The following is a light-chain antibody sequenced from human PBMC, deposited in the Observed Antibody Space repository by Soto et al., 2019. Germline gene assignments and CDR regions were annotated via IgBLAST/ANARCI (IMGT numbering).Light chain of an antibody. CDR2: AAS. CDR3: QEYNSYTGT. J-gene: IGKJ1*01. V-gene: IGKV1-39*01. Sequence: DIQLTQSPSSLSASVGDRATITCRASQSISSYLNWYQQKPGNAPKLLIYAASSLPGGVPSRFSGSGSGTEFTLTISSLQPDDFGTYYCQEYNSYTGTFGPGTKVDIK. CDR1: QSISSY.